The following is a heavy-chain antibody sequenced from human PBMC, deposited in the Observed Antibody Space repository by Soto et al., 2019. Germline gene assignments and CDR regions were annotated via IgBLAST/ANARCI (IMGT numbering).Heavy chain of an antibody. V-gene: IGHV3-53*01. J-gene: IGHJ6*02. D-gene: IGHD2-15*01. CDR1: GFTVSSNY. Sequence: EVQLVESGGGLIQPGGSLRLSCAASGFTVSSNYMSWVRQAPGKGLEWVSVIYSGGSTYYADSVKGRFTISRDNSKNTLYLQMNSLRAEDTAVYYCARDGRGYCSGGSCYSLYYYYGMAVWGQGTTVTVSS. CDR3: ARDGRGYCSGGSCYSLYYYYGMAV. CDR2: IYSGGST.